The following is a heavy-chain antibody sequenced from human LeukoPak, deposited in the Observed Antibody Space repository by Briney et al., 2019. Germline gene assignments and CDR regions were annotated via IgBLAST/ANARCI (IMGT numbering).Heavy chain of an antibody. V-gene: IGHV3-30*04. D-gene: IGHD1-7*01. CDR1: GFTFSSYA. CDR3: ARDNLELPPAPYYYYGMDV. Sequence: GGSLRLSCAASGFTFSSYAMHWVRQAPGKGLEWVAVISYDGSNKYYADSVKGRFTISRDNSKNTLYLQMNSLRAEDTAVYYCARDNLELPPAPYYYYGMDVRGQGTTVTVSS. CDR2: ISYDGSNK. J-gene: IGHJ6*02.